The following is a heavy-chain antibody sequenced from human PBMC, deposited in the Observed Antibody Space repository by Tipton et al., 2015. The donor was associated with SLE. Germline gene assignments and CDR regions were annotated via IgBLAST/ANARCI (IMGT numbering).Heavy chain of an antibody. Sequence: SLRLSCTASGFTFSSYSMNWVRQAPGKGLEWVSSITTSSTYIYYEDSVKGRFTISRDNAKNSLYLQMNSLRAEDTAVYYCARGAYYYDSSGYPFDYWGQGTLVTVSS. D-gene: IGHD3-22*01. V-gene: IGHV3-21*03. CDR2: ITTSSTYI. CDR3: ARGAYYYDSSGYPFDY. J-gene: IGHJ4*02. CDR1: GFTFSSYS.